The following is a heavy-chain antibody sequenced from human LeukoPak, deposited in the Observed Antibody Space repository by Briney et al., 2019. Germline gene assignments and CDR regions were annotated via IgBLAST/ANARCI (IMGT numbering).Heavy chain of an antibody. V-gene: IGHV3-30*18. J-gene: IGHJ4*02. CDR3: AKVRSGDYGSDFDH. CDR1: GFNFNSYG. Sequence: SGGSLRLSCAASGFNFNSYGMHWVRQAPGKGLEWVAVVSYDGSSKYYADSVKGRFTISRDNSKNTLHLQMSSLRVEDTAVYYCAKVRSGDYGSDFDHWGEGTLVTVSS. CDR2: VSYDGSSK. D-gene: IGHD4-17*01.